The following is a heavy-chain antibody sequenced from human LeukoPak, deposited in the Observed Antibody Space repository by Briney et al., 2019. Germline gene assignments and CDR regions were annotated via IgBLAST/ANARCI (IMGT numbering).Heavy chain of an antibody. CDR2: ISYDGSNK. V-gene: IGHV3-30-3*01. J-gene: IGHJ4*02. Sequence: PGGSLRLSCAASGFTFSSYTMRWVRHGPGTGLEWVSVISYDGSNKYYADSVKGRFTISRDNSKNTLYLQMNSLRAEDTAVYYCARDRYYYDSSAPWYWGQGTLVTVSS. CDR3: ARDRYYYDSSAPWY. CDR1: GFTFSSYT. D-gene: IGHD3-22*01.